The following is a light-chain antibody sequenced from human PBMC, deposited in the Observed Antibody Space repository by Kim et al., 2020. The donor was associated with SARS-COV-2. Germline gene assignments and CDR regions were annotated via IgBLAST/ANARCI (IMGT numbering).Light chain of an antibody. CDR1: QSISSN. J-gene: IGKJ1*01. CDR3: QQSYNTVWT. Sequence: DIQMSQSPSSLSASIGDRVTITCRASQSISSNLNWYQQKPGKAPKLLIYAASSLQSGVPSRFSGSGSGTDFTLTISGLQLEDFATYYCQQSYNTVWTFGQGTKLEI. CDR2: AAS. V-gene: IGKV1-39*01.